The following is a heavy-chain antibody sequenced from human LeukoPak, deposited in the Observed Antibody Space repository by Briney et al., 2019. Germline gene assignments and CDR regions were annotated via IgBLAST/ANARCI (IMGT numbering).Heavy chain of an antibody. V-gene: IGHV4-30-2*01. CDR1: GGSISSGGYS. D-gene: IGHD2/OR15-2a*01. Sequence: SETLSLTCAVSGGSISSGGYSWSWIRQPPGKGLEWTGYNYYSGTTYYNSSLKSRVTISVDRSKNQFSLKLSSVTAADTAVYYCARVGTPSMTGFDSWGQGTLVTVSS. CDR3: ARVGTPSMTGFDS. J-gene: IGHJ4*02. CDR2: NYYSGTT.